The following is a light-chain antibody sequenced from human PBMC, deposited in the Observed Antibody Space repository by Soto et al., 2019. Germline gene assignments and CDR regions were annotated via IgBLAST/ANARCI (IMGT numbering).Light chain of an antibody. Sequence: QSALTQSPSASGSLGQSVTISCTGTSSDVGNYKYVSWYQQHPGKAPKLMIYEVSKRPSGVPDRFSGSKSGNTASLTVSGLQVEDEADYYCSSYAGSNLWVFGGGTKVTVL. CDR1: SSDVGNYKY. CDR3: SSYAGSNLWV. V-gene: IGLV2-8*01. CDR2: EVS. J-gene: IGLJ3*02.